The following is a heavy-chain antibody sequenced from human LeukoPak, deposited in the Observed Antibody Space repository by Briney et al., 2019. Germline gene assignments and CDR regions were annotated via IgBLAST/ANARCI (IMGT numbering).Heavy chain of an antibody. CDR3: ARDVRISGSSGTFDY. J-gene: IGHJ4*02. D-gene: IGHD3-10*01. CDR2: IYSGGST. Sequence: GGSLRLSCVASGFTVNSNYMTWVRQAPGKGLEWVSVIYSGGSTYYTDSVEGRFVISRDNSRNTVFLEMNNLKVEDTAVYYCARDVRISGSSGTFDYWGQGTLVTVSS. CDR1: GFTVNSNY. V-gene: IGHV3-66*01.